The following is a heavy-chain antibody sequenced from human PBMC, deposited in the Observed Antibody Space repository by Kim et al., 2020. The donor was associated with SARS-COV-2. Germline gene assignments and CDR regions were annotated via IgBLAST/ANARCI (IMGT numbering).Heavy chain of an antibody. CDR2: ISGSGGST. V-gene: IGHV3-23*01. CDR1: GFTFSSYA. Sequence: GGSLRLSCAASGFTFSSYAMSWVRQAPGKGLEWVSAISGSGGSTYYADSVKGRFTISRDNSKNTLYLQMNSLRAEDTAVYYCAKDGLSQTLWFGGYYYGMDVWGQGTTVTVSS. J-gene: IGHJ6*02. D-gene: IGHD3-10*01. CDR3: AKDGLSQTLWFGGYYYGMDV.